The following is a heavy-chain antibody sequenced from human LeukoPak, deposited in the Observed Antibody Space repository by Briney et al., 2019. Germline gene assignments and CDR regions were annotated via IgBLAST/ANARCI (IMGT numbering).Heavy chain of an antibody. D-gene: IGHD3-3*01. J-gene: IGHJ4*02. CDR1: GFTFSDAW. V-gene: IGHV3-15*01. CDR3: TTNRMSARQDY. Sequence: GGSLRLSCAASGFTFSDAWMSWVRQAPGKGLEWVGRIKSKTDGGTTGYAAPVKGRFSISRDDSKNTLYLQMNSLKTKDTAVYYCTTNRMSARQDYWGQGTLVTVSS. CDR2: IKSKTDGGTT.